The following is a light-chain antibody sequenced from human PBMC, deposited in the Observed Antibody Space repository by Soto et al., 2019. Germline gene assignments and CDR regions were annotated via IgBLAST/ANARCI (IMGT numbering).Light chain of an antibody. Sequence: QSALTQPASVSGSPGQSITISCTGTSSDVGGYNYVSWYQQHPGKAPKLMIYDVSNLPSGVSNRFSGSKSGNTASLTISGLQAEDEADYYCSSYTSSSTVVFGGGTKLT. CDR1: SSDVGGYNY. J-gene: IGLJ2*01. CDR2: DVS. V-gene: IGLV2-14*01. CDR3: SSYTSSSTVV.